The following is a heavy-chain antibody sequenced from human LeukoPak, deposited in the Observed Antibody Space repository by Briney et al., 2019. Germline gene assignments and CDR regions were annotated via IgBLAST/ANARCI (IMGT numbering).Heavy chain of an antibody. J-gene: IGHJ3*02. D-gene: IGHD7-27*01. V-gene: IGHV6-1*01. Sequence: SQTLSLTCAISGDSVSFNSDVWNWIRQSPSRGLEWLVRAYYRSKWLYDYAVSVKSRLTITPDTAKNQFSLQLNSVTPEDTAVYYCVRDANWGLDALDIWGQGTMVTVSS. CDR3: VRDANWGLDALDI. CDR1: GDSVSFNSDV. CDR2: AYYRSKWLY.